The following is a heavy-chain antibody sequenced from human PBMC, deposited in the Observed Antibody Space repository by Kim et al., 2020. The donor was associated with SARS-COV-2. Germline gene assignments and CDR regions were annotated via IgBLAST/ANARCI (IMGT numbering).Heavy chain of an antibody. Sequence: GGSLRLSCAASGFTFSDHYMDWVRQAPGKGLEWVGRTRNKANSYTTEYAASVKGRFTISRDDSKNSLYLQMNSLKTEDTAVYYCARGPNIAAADNPYGMDVWGQGTTVTVSS. J-gene: IGHJ6*02. CDR1: GFTFSDHY. D-gene: IGHD6-13*01. CDR2: TRNKANSYTT. CDR3: ARGPNIAAADNPYGMDV. V-gene: IGHV3-72*01.